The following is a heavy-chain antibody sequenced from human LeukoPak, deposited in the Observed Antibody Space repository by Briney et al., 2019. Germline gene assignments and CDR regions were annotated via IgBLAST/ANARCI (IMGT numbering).Heavy chain of an antibody. Sequence: SSETLSLTCTVSGGSISSYYWSWIRQPPGKGLEWIGYIYYSGSTNYNPSLKSRVTISVDTSKNQFSLKLSSVTAADTAVYYCARVKQQRFDYWGQGTLVTVSS. CDR3: ARVKQQRFDY. CDR2: IYYSGST. J-gene: IGHJ4*02. D-gene: IGHD6-13*01. V-gene: IGHV4-59*01. CDR1: GGSISSYY.